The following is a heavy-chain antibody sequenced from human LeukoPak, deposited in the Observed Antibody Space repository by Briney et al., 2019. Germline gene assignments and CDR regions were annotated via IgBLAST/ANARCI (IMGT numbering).Heavy chain of an antibody. CDR3: ADGYSYGYDY. CDR2: IWYDGSNK. D-gene: IGHD5-18*01. Sequence: PGGSLRLSCAASGFTFSSYGMRWVRRAPGKGLEWVAVIWYDGSNKYYADSVKGRFTISRDNSKNTLYLQMNSLRAEDTAVYYCADGYSYGYDYWGQGTLVTVSS. CDR1: GFTFSSYG. J-gene: IGHJ4*02. V-gene: IGHV3-33*01.